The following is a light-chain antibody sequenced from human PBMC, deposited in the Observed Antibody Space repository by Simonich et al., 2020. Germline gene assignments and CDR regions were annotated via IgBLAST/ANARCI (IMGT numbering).Light chain of an antibody. V-gene: IGKV4-1*01. CDR2: WAS. Sequence: DIVMTQSPASLAVSLGERATINCKSSQSVLYSSKNKNYLAWYQQKPGQPPKLLIYWASTREYGVPDRFSGSGSGTDFTLTISSLQAEDVAVYYCQQYYSTPYTFGQGTKLESK. J-gene: IGKJ2*01. CDR3: QQYYSTPYT. CDR1: QSVLYSSKNKNY.